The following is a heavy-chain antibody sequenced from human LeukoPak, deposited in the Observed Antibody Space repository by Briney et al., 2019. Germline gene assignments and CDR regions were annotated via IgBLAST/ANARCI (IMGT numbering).Heavy chain of an antibody. Sequence: GGSLRLSCAASGFSFSSYAMSWVRQAPGKGLEWVSVISATATYYAHSVKGRFTISRDTSRNTLYLQMNSLRADDTAVYYCAKGQGSGSYPFDYWGQGTLVTVSS. CDR3: AKGQGSGSYPFDY. D-gene: IGHD3-16*02. J-gene: IGHJ4*02. V-gene: IGHV3-23*01. CDR1: GFSFSSYA. CDR2: ISATAT.